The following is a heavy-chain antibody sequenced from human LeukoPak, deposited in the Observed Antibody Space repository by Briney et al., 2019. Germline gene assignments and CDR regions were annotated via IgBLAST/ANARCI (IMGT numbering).Heavy chain of an antibody. CDR2: IYYTGIT. V-gene: IGHV4-39*01. Sequence: PSETLSLTCTVSGGSISSSTYYWGWIRQPPGKGLEWIGSIYYTGITYYNPSLKSPVTISIDTSKNQFSLKLSSVTAADTTVYYCARLGGEYASSSFDYWGQGTLVTVSS. D-gene: IGHD6-6*01. J-gene: IGHJ4*02. CDR3: ARLGGEYASSSFDY. CDR1: GGSISSSTYY.